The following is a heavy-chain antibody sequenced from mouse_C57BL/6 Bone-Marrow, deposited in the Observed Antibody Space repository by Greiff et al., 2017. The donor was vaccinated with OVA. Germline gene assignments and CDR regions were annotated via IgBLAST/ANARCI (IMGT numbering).Heavy chain of an antibody. CDR2: IHPNSGST. Sequence: VPLQQSGAELVKPGASVKLSCKASGYTFTSYWMHWVKQRPGQGLAWIGMIHPNSGSTNYNEKFMSKATLTVDKSSSTAYMQLSSLTSEDSAVYCGARPLWLRRWYFDVWGTGTTVTVSS. D-gene: IGHD2-2*01. CDR1: GYTFTSYW. V-gene: IGHV1-64*01. J-gene: IGHJ1*03. CDR3: ARPLWLRRWYFDV.